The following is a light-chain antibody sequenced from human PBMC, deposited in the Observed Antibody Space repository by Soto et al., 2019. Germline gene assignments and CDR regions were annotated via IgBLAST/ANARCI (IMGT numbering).Light chain of an antibody. CDR1: SSNIGAGYD. V-gene: IGLV1-40*01. J-gene: IGLJ2*01. Sequence: QSVLTQPPSLSGAPGQRVTISCTRRSSNIGAGYDVHWYQQLPGTAPKLLIYGNSNRPSGVPDRFSGSKSGTSASLAITGLQAEDEADYYCQSYDSSLSGVVFGGGTKLTVL. CDR2: GNS. CDR3: QSYDSSLSGVV.